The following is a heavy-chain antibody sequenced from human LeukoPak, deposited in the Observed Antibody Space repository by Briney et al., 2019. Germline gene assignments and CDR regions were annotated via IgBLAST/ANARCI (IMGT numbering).Heavy chain of an antibody. Sequence: SETLSLTCTVSGGSIGSYYWSWIRQPPGKGLEWIGYIYYSGSTNYNPSLKSRVTISVDTSKNQFSLKLSSVTAADTAVYYCARGSRGNFDYWGQGTLVTVSS. J-gene: IGHJ4*02. D-gene: IGHD2-15*01. CDR2: IYYSGST. CDR3: ARGSRGNFDY. V-gene: IGHV4-59*01. CDR1: GGSIGSYY.